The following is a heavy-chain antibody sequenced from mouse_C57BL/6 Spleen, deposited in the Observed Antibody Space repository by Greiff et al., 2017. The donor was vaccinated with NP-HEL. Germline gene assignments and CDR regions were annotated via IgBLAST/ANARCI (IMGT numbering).Heavy chain of an antibody. CDR2: IYPGDGDT. Sequence: VQLQESGAELVKPGASVKISCKASGYAFSSYWMNWVKQRPGKGPEWIGQIYPGDGDTNYNGKFKGKATLTADKSSSTAYMQLSSLTSEDSAVYFCAYSNYDAMDYWGQGTSVTVSS. V-gene: IGHV1-80*01. J-gene: IGHJ4*01. CDR3: AYSNYDAMDY. CDR1: GYAFSSYW. D-gene: IGHD2-5*01.